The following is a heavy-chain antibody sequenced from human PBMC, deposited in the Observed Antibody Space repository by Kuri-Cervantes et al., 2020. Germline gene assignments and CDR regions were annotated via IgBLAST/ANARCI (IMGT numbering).Heavy chain of an antibody. CDR2: ISAYNGNT. J-gene: IGHJ5*02. CDR1: GYTFTSYG. D-gene: IGHD3-10*01. Sequence: ASVKVSCKASGYTFTSYGISWVRQAPGQGLEWMGWISAYNGNTNYAQKLQGRVTMTTDTSTSTAYMELRSLRSDDTAVYCCARAGGEYYYGSGSYYSQNWFDPWGQGTLVTVSS. V-gene: IGHV1-18*01. CDR3: ARAGGEYYYGSGSYYSQNWFDP.